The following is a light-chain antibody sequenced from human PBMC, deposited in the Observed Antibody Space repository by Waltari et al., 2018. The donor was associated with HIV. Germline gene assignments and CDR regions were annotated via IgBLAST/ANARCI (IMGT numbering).Light chain of an antibody. V-gene: IGKV1-8*01. J-gene: IGKJ3*01. Sequence: RLTQSPSSFSASVGDRVTITCRASQDIGNSLGWYQQRPARAPTLLIHSASTLESGVPSRFSASGSGTDFTLSISCLRSEDVATYFCQQYHDFTLMFGPGTSVDI. CDR2: SAS. CDR3: QQYHDFTLM. CDR1: QDIGNS.